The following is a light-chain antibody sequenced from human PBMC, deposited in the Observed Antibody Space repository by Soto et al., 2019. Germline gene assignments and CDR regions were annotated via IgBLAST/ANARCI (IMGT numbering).Light chain of an antibody. V-gene: IGLV2-23*02. CDR1: SSDVGPYNL. CDR2: EVS. CDR3: CSYTDGATSVV. J-gene: IGLJ2*01. Sequence: QSALTQPASVSGSPGQSITISCTGTSSDVGPYNLVSWYQHHPGKAPKLMIYEVSKRPSGVSNRFFASKSGNTASLTISGLQAEDEADYYCCSYTDGATSVVCGGGTKLTVL.